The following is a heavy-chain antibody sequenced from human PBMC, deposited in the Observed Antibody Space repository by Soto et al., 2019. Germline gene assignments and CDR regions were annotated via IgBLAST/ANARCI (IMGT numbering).Heavy chain of an antibody. CDR3: ARNGVTYYDFWSGYSGMDV. J-gene: IGHJ6*02. D-gene: IGHD3-3*01. Sequence: PGESLKISGXGSGYSFTSYWIGWVRQMPGNGLEGVGIIYPGDSDTRYSPSFQGQVTISADKSISTAYLQWSSLTASDTAMYYCARNGVTYYDFWSGYSGMDVWGQGTTVTVS. CDR2: IYPGDSDT. CDR1: GYSFTSYW. V-gene: IGHV5-51*01.